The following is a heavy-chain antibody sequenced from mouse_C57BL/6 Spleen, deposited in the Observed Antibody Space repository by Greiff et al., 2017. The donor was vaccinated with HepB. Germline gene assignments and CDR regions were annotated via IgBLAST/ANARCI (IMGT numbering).Heavy chain of an antibody. CDR2: IDPETGGT. CDR3: TRSVNWAAY. J-gene: IGHJ3*01. D-gene: IGHD4-1*01. V-gene: IGHV1-15*01. Sequence: VQLQPSGAELVRPGASVTLSRKASGYTFTDYEMHWVKQTPVHGLEWIGAIDPETGGTAYNQKFKGKAILTADKSSSTAYMELRSLTSEDSAVYYCTRSVNWAAYWGQGTLVTVSA. CDR1: GYTFTDYE.